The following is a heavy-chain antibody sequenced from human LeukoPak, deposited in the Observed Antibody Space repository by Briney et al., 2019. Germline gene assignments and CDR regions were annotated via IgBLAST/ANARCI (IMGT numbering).Heavy chain of an antibody. V-gene: IGHV3-23*01. J-gene: IGHJ4*02. D-gene: IGHD2-15*01. CDR1: GLTFSSYA. CDR3: AKVSSPTGYCGGGSCAFDY. CDR2: IISSGGRT. Sequence: GGSLRLSCAASGLTFSSYAMSWVRQAPGKGLEWVSGIISSGGRTYYGDSVKGRFIISRDNSKNTLSLQMNSLRAEDTAVYYCAKVSSPTGYCGGGSCAFDYWGQGTLVTVSS.